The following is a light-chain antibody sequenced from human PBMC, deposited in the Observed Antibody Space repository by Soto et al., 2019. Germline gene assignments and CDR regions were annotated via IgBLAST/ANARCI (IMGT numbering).Light chain of an antibody. V-gene: IGKV3-11*01. CDR1: QSVSSY. Sequence: EIVLTQSPATLSLSPGERATLSCRASQSVSSYLASYQQKPGQAPRLLIYDASNRATGIPARFSGSGSGTDFTLTISSLEPEDFAVYYCQQRSNWPTWTFGQGTKVEIK. CDR2: DAS. J-gene: IGKJ1*01. CDR3: QQRSNWPTWT.